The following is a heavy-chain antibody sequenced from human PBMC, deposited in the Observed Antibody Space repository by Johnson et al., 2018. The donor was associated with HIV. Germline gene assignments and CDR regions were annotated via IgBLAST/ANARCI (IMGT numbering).Heavy chain of an antibody. CDR2: IKQDGSEK. CDR1: GFTFSSYW. Sequence: EQLVESGGGLVQPGGSLRLSCAASGFTFSSYWMSWVRQAPGKGLEWVANIKQDGSEKYYVDSVKGRFTISRDNAKNSLYLQMNSLRAEDTAVYYCARSEVRYFDWSYQRGAFDIWGQGTMVTVSS. CDR3: ARSEVRYFDWSYQRGAFDI. J-gene: IGHJ3*02. D-gene: IGHD3-9*01. V-gene: IGHV3-7*02.